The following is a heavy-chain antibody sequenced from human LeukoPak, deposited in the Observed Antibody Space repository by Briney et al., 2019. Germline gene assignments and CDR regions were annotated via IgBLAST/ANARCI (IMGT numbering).Heavy chain of an antibody. D-gene: IGHD3-22*01. CDR3: ARDHQPMIVVVPDI. CDR2: ISSSSSYI. V-gene: IGHV3-11*06. CDR1: GFTFSDYY. J-gene: IGHJ3*02. Sequence: GGSLRLSCAASGFTFSDYYMSWIRQAPGKGLEWVSSISSSSSYIYYADSVKGRFTISRDNAKNSLYLQMNSLRAEDTAVYYCARDHQPMIVVVPDIWGQGTMVTVSS.